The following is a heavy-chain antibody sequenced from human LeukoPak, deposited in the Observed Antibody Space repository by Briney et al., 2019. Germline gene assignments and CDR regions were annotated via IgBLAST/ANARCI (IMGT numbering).Heavy chain of an antibody. Sequence: ASVKVSCKASGYTFTGYYMHWVRQAPGQGLEFMGWINTGTGNPTYAQGFTGRIVFSLDTSVSTAYLHTNTLKPEDTAVYYCAAIGAHSFDYWGQGTLVTVSS. CDR3: AAIGAHSFDY. V-gene: IGHV7-4-1*02. CDR2: INTGTGNP. J-gene: IGHJ4*02. CDR1: GYTFTGYY. D-gene: IGHD3-10*01.